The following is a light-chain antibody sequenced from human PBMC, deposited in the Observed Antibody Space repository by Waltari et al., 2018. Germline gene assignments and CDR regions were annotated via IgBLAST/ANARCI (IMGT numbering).Light chain of an antibody. CDR2: EVS. CDR3: SSYAGSNTLV. V-gene: IGLV2-11*01. J-gene: IGLJ2*01. Sequence: QAAPTQPPSVSGSPGQSVTISCTDTSSNVGYYNGVSWSQQHPGKAPKLVIYEVSKRPSGVSDRFSGSKSGYTASLTISGLQALDEAEYYCSSYAGSNTLVFGGGTRLTVL. CDR1: SSNVGYYNG.